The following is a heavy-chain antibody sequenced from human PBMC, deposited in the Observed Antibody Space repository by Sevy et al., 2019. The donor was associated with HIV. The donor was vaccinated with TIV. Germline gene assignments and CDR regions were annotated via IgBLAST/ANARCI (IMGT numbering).Heavy chain of an antibody. CDR3: STDIVVQSGYSYDFSTFNPDLPNNSGADV. CDR2: IRNDPDGGTT. Sequence: GGSLRLSCTASGFTFRNAWMTWVRQVPGKGLEWVGRIRNDPDGGTTDYAAPVRGRFTISRDDSKNTLYLQMNCLETEGTAVYYCSTDIVVQSGYSYDFSTFNPDLPNNSGADVLGQGTTVTVSS. CDR1: GFTFRNAW. V-gene: IGHV3-15*01. J-gene: IGHJ6*02. D-gene: IGHD5-12*01.